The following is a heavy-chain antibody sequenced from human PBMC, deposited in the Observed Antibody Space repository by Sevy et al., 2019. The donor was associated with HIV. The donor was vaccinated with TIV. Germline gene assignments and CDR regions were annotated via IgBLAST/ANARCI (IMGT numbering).Heavy chain of an antibody. J-gene: IGHJ6*03. V-gene: IGHV4-59*01. CDR3: ARDLRAYSGYDTDYYYYYMDV. CDR2: WIGYSGST. CDR1: GASISTYR. Sequence: ETLSLICTVSGASISTYRWSWVRQPPGKGLEWIGQWIGYSGSTDYNPSLKSRVTISADTSDNELSLEVSSVTAEDTAVYFCARDLRAYSGYDTDYYYYYMDVWGKGTTVTVSS. D-gene: IGHD5-12*01.